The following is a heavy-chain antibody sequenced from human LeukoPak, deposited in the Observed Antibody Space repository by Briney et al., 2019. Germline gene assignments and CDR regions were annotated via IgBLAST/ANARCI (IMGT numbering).Heavy chain of an antibody. CDR1: GFTFSTYP. V-gene: IGHV3-21*01. Sequence: GALRLSFAAAGFTFSTYPVIWVRQAPGKGLERVSSISSSSSYIYYADSVKGRFTISRDNAKNSLYLQMNSVRAEDTAVYYCARVSSEYSYGHPYYFDYWGQGTLVTVSS. J-gene: IGHJ4*02. D-gene: IGHD5-18*01. CDR3: ARVSSEYSYGHPYYFDY. CDR2: ISSSSSYI.